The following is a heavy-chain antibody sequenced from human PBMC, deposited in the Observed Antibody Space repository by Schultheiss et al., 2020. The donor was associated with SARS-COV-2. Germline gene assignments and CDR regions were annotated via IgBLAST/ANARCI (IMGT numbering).Heavy chain of an antibody. Sequence: ASVKVSCKASGYTFTSYDINWVRQATGQGLEWMGWMNPNSGGTNYAQKFQGRVTMTEDTSTDTAYMELSSLRSEDTAVYYCVREGATWDAYDIWGQGTLVTVSS. CDR1: GYTFTSYD. CDR3: VREGATWDAYDI. J-gene: IGHJ3*02. V-gene: IGHV1-8*01. CDR2: MNPNSGGT.